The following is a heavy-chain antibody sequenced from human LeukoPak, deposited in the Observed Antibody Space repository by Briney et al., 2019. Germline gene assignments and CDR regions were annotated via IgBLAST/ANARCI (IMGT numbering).Heavy chain of an antibody. CDR3: ARNPRDFWSGYYRFDSRSGDGFDI. CDR2: ISSSISSI. CDR1: GFTFTSYS. V-gene: IGHV3-21*05. J-gene: IGHJ3*02. D-gene: IGHD3-3*01. Sequence: PGGSLRLSCAASGFTFTSYSMNWVRQAPGKGLEWVSYISSSISSIYYADSVKGRFTISRDNAKNSVYLQMNSLRDEDTAVYYCARNPRDFWSGYYRFDSRSGDGFDIWGQGTMVAVSS.